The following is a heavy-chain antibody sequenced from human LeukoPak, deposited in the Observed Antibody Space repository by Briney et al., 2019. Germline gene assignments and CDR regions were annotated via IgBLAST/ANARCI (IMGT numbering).Heavy chain of an antibody. CDR1: GFTFSSYW. CDR3: TRGRPVDV. V-gene: IGHV3-74*01. CDR2: INTDGSSR. Sequence: PGGSLRLSCAASGFTFSSYWMHWVRQAPGKGLVWVSRINTDGSSRTYADSVEGRFTISRDNAKNTLYLQMNSLRAEDTAVYYCTRGRPVDVWGKGTTVTVSS. J-gene: IGHJ6*04.